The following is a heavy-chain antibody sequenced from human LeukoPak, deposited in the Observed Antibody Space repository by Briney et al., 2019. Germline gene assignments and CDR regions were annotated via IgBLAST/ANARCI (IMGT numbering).Heavy chain of an antibody. V-gene: IGHV4-4*02. CDR2: IYHSGST. J-gene: IGHJ4*02. CDR1: GGSISSSNW. D-gene: IGHD6-13*01. Sequence: SETLSLTCTVSGGSISSSNWWSWVRQPPGKGLEWIGEIYHSGSTNYNPSLKSRVTISVDKSKNQFSLKLSSVTAADTAVYYCARVGDSSSSYFDYWGQGTLVTVSS. CDR3: ARVGDSSSSYFDY.